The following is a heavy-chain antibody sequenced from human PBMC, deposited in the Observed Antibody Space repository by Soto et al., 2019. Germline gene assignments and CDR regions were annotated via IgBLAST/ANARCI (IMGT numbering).Heavy chain of an antibody. V-gene: IGHV4-4*02. CDR3: AREKGAGTYMGFDY. J-gene: IGHJ4*02. Sequence: QVQLQESGPGLVKPSGTLSLTCAVSGASISTQNWWSWVRQPPGKGLEWIGEIYHNGGTNYNPSLNTRITMSTDNSQSQFSLNLNSVTAADTAVYYCAREKGAGTYMGFDYWGQGARVTVS. CDR2: IYHNGGT. D-gene: IGHD3-10*01. CDR1: GASISTQNW.